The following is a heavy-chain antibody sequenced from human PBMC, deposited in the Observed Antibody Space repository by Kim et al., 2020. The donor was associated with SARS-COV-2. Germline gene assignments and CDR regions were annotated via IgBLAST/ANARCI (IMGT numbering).Heavy chain of an antibody. CDR3: ARDLQYYDLWSGYLRDPDDYYYDGMDV. CDR2: ISYDGSNK. CDR1: GFTFSSYA. J-gene: IGHJ6*02. D-gene: IGHD3-3*01. Sequence: GGSLRLSCAASGFTFSSYAMHWVRQAPGKGLEWVAVISYDGSNKYYADSVKGRFTISRDNSKNTLYLQMNSLRAEDTAVYYCARDLQYYDLWSGYLRDPDDYYYDGMDVWGQGTTVTVSS. V-gene: IGHV3-30-3*01.